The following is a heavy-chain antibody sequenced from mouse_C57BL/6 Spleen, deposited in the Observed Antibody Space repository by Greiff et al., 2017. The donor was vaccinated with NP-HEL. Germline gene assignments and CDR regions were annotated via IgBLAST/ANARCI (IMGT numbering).Heavy chain of an antibody. CDR2: FYPGSGSS. V-gene: IGHV1-62-2*01. J-gene: IGHJ4*01. CDR1: GYTFTEYS. D-gene: IGHD3-1*01. CDR3: ARHDGTRYYAMDY. Sequence: QVQLKQSGAELVKPGASVKLSCKASGYTFTEYSIHWVKQRPGQGLEWIGWFYPGSGSSKYNEKFKDKATLTADKSSSTVYMELSRVTSEDAAVYCCARHDGTRYYAMDYWGQGTSVTVSS.